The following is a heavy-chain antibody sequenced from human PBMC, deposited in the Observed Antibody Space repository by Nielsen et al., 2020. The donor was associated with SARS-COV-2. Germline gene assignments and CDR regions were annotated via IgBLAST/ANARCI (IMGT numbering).Heavy chain of an antibody. V-gene: IGHV3-21*01. J-gene: IGHJ4*02. D-gene: IGHD3-3*01. CDR2: ITMSGAYM. Sequence: GESLKISCAASGFRFTSYSMNWVRQAPGKGLEWVASITMSGAYMYYADSVRGRFTISRDTSNSTLYLQMNSLRAEDTALYYCARDRGMYYNFWRGFDFWGQGTRVTVSS. CDR3: ARDRGMYYNFWRGFDF. CDR1: GFRFTSYS.